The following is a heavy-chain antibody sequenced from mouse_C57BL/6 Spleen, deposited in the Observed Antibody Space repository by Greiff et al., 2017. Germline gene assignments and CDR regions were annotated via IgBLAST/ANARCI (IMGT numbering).Heavy chain of an antibody. CDR2: ILPGSGST. J-gene: IGHJ2*01. D-gene: IGHD2-14*01. CDR3: ARGYSDY. V-gene: IGHV1-9*01. CDR1: GYTFTGYW. Sequence: VQLQQSGAELMKPGASVKLSCKATGYTFTGYWIEWVKQRPGHGLEWIGEILPGSGSTNYNAKFKGKATFTADTPSNTAYMQLSSLTTEDSAIYYCARGYSDYWGQGTTLTVSS.